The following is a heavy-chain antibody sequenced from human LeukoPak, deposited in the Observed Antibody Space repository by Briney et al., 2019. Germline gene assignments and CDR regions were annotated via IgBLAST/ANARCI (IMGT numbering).Heavy chain of an antibody. CDR2: ISPGGGTT. Sequence: GGSLRLSCAVSGFAFGSGAMSWVRQSPARGLEWVASISPGGGTTYYADYVKGRFTISRDNSNNSLFVQMNSLRVEDTAVYFCAKSRSGSANWALRIFDNWGQGTLVTVSS. CDR3: AKSRSGSANWALRIFDN. CDR1: GFAFGSGA. V-gene: IGHV3-23*01. J-gene: IGHJ4*02. D-gene: IGHD1-1*01.